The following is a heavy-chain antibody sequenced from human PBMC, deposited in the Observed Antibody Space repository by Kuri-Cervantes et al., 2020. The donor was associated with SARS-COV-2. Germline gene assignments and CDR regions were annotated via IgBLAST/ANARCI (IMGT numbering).Heavy chain of an antibody. CDR2: IIPIFGTA. CDR1: GYTFTSYA. V-gene: IGHV1-69*13. Sequence: SVKVSCKASGYTFTSYAMHWVRQAPGQGLEWMGGIIPIFGTANYAQKFQGRVTITADESTSTAYMELSSLRSEDTAVYYCARDCGDCYNDDAFDIWGQGTMVTVSS. D-gene: IGHD2-21*02. J-gene: IGHJ3*02. CDR3: ARDCGDCYNDDAFDI.